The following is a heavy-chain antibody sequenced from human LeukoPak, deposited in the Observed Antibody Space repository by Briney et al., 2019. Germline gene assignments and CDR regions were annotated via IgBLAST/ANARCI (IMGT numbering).Heavy chain of an antibody. CDR1: GYTLTDVS. V-gene: IGHV1-24*01. CDR2: FDPEHGET. Sequence: ASVTVSCKVSGYTLTDVSMHWVRQAPGKGLDWMGTFDPEHGETIYAQKFQGRVTMTEDASTDTAYMELSSLRSEDTAVYYCGTSFSATKVIDYWGQGTLVTVSS. D-gene: IGHD1-1*01. CDR3: GTSFSATKVIDY. J-gene: IGHJ4*02.